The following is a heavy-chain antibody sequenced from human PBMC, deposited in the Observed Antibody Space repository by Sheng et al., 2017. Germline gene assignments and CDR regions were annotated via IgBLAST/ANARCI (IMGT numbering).Heavy chain of an antibody. J-gene: IGHJ6*03. CDR1: RFTFSSYE. CDR2: ITSSGDTI. D-gene: IGHD3-10*01. Sequence: EVQLVESGGGLVHPGGSLRLSCAASRFTFSSYEMNWVRQAPGKGLEWLSYITSSGDTIFYADSVRGRFTISRDNANNSLSLHMNSLRPEDTAVYYCARGSLTLGYYMDAWGQGTTVTVSS. V-gene: IGHV3-48*03. CDR3: ARGSLTLGYYMDA.